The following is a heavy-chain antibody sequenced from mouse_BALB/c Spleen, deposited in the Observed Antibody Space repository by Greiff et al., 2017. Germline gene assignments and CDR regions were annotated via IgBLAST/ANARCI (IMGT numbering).Heavy chain of an antibody. J-gene: IGHJ4*01. D-gene: IGHD2-10*02. Sequence: DVKLVESGGGLVQPGGSLKLSCAASGFTFSSYTMSWVRQTPEKRLEWVAYISNGGGSTYYPDTVKGRFTISRDNAKNTLYLQMSSLKSEDTAMYYCARRYGNYGAMDYWGQGTSVTVSS. CDR2: ISNGGGST. CDR1: GFTFSSYT. V-gene: IGHV5-12-2*01. CDR3: ARRYGNYGAMDY.